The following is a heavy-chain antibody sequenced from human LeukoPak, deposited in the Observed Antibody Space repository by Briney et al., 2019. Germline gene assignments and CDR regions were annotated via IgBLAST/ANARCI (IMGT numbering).Heavy chain of an antibody. Sequence: SETLSLTCAVYGGSFSGYYWSWIRQPPGKGLEWIGEINHSGSTNYNPSLKSRVTISVDTSKNLFSLKLSSVTAADTAVYYCARNYDYVWGSYRQHYYGMDVWGKGTTVTVSS. CDR2: INHSGST. CDR1: GGSFSGYY. CDR3: ARNYDYVWGSYRQHYYGMDV. V-gene: IGHV4-34*01. D-gene: IGHD3-16*02. J-gene: IGHJ6*04.